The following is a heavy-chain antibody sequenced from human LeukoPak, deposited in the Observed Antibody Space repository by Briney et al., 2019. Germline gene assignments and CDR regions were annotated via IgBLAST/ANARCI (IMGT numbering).Heavy chain of an antibody. CDR3: ARLNYYDSSGYYYPDY. V-gene: IGHV1-18*01. D-gene: IGHD3-22*01. J-gene: IGHJ4*02. CDR2: LSAYNGNT. CDR1: GYTFTSYG. Sequence: GASVKVSCKASGYTFTSYGISWVRQAPGQGLEWMGWLSAYNGNTNYAQKLQGRVTMTPDTSTSTAYMELRSLRSDDTAVYYCARLNYYDSSGYYYPDYWGQGTLVTVSS.